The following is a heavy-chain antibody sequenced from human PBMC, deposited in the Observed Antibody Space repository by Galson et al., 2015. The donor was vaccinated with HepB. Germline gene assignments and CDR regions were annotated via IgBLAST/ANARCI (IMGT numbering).Heavy chain of an antibody. CDR3: AKEDYGRNYFDY. CDR1: GFTFDDYA. D-gene: IGHD3-16*01. Sequence: SLRLSCAASGFTFDDYAMHWVRQAPGKGLEWVSGISWNSGSIGYADSVKGRFTISRDNAKNSLYLQMNSLRAEDTALYYCAKEDYGRNYFDYWGQGTLVTASS. J-gene: IGHJ4*02. V-gene: IGHV3-9*01. CDR2: ISWNSGSI.